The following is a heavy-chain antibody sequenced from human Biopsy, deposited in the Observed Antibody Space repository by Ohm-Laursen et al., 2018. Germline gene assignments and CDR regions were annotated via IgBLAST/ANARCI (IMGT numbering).Heavy chain of an antibody. Sequence: GSLRLSCAASGFPFHNYAMNWVRQAPRKGLEWVSGINAPGGKTYYADSVKGRFTISRDNSKSTLYLQMNSLRAEDTAMYYCARPTNARAGGAPFDIWGQGTMVTVSS. J-gene: IGHJ3*02. CDR3: ARPTNARAGGAPFDI. CDR1: GFPFHNYA. CDR2: INAPGGKT. V-gene: IGHV3-23*01. D-gene: IGHD1-1*01.